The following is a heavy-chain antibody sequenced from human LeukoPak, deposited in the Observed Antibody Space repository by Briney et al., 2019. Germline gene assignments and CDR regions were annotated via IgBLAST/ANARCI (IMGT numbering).Heavy chain of an antibody. V-gene: IGHV4-59*01. Sequence: SETLSLTCTVSGGSISSYYWSWIRQPAGKGLEWIGYLYYSGSTNYNPSLKSRVTISVDTSKNQFSLKLSSVTAADTAVYYCARVGSSGWPNYYYYGMDVWGQGTTVTVSS. CDR1: GGSISSYY. D-gene: IGHD6-19*01. J-gene: IGHJ6*02. CDR3: ARVGSSGWPNYYYYGMDV. CDR2: LYYSGST.